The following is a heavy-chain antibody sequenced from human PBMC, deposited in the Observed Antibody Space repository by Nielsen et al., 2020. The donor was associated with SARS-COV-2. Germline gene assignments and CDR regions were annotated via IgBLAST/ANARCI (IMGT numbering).Heavy chain of an antibody. V-gene: IGHV1-2*06. CDR3: ARERSRQALWSGYYSYGMDV. Sequence: ASVKVSCKASGYTFTGYYMHWVRQAPGQGLEWMGRINPNSGGTNYAQKFQGRVTMTRDTSISTAYMELSGLRSDDTAVYYCARERSRQALWSGYYSYGMDVWGQGTTVTVSS. D-gene: IGHD3-3*01. CDR2: INPNSGGT. J-gene: IGHJ6*02. CDR1: GYTFTGYY.